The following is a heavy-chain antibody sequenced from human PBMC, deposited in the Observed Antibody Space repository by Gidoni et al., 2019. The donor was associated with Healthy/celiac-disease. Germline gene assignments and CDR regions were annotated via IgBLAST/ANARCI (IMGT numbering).Heavy chain of an antibody. CDR2: ISSSSSII. J-gene: IGHJ3*02. Sequence: EVQLVEFGGGSVQPGGSLILSCAGSGFPFSRYSMNWVRQAPGKGLEWVSYISSSSSIIYYADSVKGRFTISRDNAKNSLYLQMNSLRDEDTAVYYCARVFGSWELSHDAFDIWGQGTMVTVSS. V-gene: IGHV3-48*02. CDR3: ARVFGSWELSHDAFDI. CDR1: GFPFSRYS. D-gene: IGHD1-26*01.